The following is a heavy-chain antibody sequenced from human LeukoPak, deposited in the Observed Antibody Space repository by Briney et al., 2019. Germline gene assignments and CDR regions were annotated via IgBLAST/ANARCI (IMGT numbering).Heavy chain of an antibody. V-gene: IGHV3-21*01. CDR3: ARGRGTDI. J-gene: IGHJ3*02. D-gene: IGHD1-1*01. CDR1: GFTFSSYS. Sequence: PGGPLRLSCAASGFTFSSYSMNWVRQAPGEGLEWVSSISSSSSYIYYADSVKGRFTISRDNAKNSLYLQMNTLRAEDTAVYYCARGRGTDIWGQGTMVTVSS. CDR2: ISSSSSYI.